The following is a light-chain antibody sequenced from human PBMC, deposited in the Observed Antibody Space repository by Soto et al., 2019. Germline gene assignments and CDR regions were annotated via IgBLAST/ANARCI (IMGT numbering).Light chain of an antibody. CDR2: LGS. Sequence: DIVMTQSPLSLPVTPGEPASISCRSSQSLLQSNGYNYLDWYLQKPGQSPQLLIYLGSNRASGVPDRFSGSGSGTDFTLKISRVEAEDVGVYYCMQALQTSYTFGQGTKLEIK. CDR3: MQALQTSYT. CDR1: QSLLQSNGYNY. V-gene: IGKV2-28*01. J-gene: IGKJ2*01.